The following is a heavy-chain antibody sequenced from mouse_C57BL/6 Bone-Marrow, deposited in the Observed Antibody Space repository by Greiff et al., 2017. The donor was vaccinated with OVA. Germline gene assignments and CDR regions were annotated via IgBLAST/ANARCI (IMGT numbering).Heavy chain of an antibody. J-gene: IGHJ4*01. CDR2: IDPENGDT. V-gene: IGHV14-4*01. D-gene: IGHD1-1*02. CDR1: GFNIKDDY. Sequence: VQLQQSGAELVRPGASVKLSCTASGFNIKDDYMHWVKQRPEQGLEWIGWIDPENGDTEYASKFQGKATIPADPSSNTAYLQLNSLTSEDTAVYYCTTGDDCGGSYRYAMDYWGQGTSVTVSS. CDR3: TTGDDCGGSYRYAMDY.